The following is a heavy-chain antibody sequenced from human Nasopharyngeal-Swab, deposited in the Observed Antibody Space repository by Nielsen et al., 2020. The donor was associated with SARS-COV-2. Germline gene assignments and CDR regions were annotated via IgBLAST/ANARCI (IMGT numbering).Heavy chain of an antibody. V-gene: IGHV3-33*01. CDR1: GFILNTYG. CDR2: SWYDGTDT. J-gene: IGHJ6*02. Sequence: GESLKISCATSGFILNTYGIHWVRQAPGKGLEWVAVSWYDGTDTFYADSVRDRITITRDKSKTRLTLQMYNLRVDDTALYYCARLLGPRFGLDVWGQGTTVTVAS. D-gene: IGHD3-16*01. CDR3: ARLLGPRFGLDV.